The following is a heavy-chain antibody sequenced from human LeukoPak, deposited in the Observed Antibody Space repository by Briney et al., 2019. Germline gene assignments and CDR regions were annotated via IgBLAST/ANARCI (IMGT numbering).Heavy chain of an antibody. V-gene: IGHV1-69*13. CDR3: ARGEKAAMATYYYYYMDV. CDR1: GGTFSSYA. D-gene: IGHD5-18*01. CDR2: IIPIFGTA. J-gene: IGHJ6*03. Sequence: SVKVSCKASGGTFSSYAISWVRQAPGQGLEWMGGIIPIFGTANYAQKFQGRVTITADESTSTAYMELSSLRSEDTAVYYCARGEKAAMATYYYYYMDVWGKGTTVTVSS.